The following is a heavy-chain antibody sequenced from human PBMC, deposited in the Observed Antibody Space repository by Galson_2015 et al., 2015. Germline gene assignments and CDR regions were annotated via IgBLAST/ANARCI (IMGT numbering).Heavy chain of an antibody. J-gene: IGHJ4*02. V-gene: IGHV3-23*01. CDR1: GFTFSTYA. CDR2: ILGSGGTT. CDR3: AKDRRSYCSVSSCPFNDF. D-gene: IGHD2-15*01. Sequence: SLRLSCAASGFTFSTYAMTWVRQAPGKGLEWVSSILGSGGTTYYAGSVKGRFTISRDNAKSTVYLEMDSLRVEDSAIYYCAKDRRSYCSVSSCPFNDFGGQGALVTVSS.